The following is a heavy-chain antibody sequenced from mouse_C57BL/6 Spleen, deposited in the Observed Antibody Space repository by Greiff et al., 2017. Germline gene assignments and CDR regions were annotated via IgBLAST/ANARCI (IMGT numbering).Heavy chain of an antibody. J-gene: IGHJ3*01. CDR1: GFSLTSYG. Sequence: QVQLQQSGPGLVQPSQSLSITCTVSGFSLTSYGVHWVRQSPGKGLEWLGVIWSGGSTDYNAAFISRLSISKDNTKCQVFFKMHSLQADDTAIYYCARGGDDYLFAYWGQGTLVTVSA. D-gene: IGHD2-4*01. V-gene: IGHV2-2*01. CDR2: IWSGGST. CDR3: ARGGDDYLFAY.